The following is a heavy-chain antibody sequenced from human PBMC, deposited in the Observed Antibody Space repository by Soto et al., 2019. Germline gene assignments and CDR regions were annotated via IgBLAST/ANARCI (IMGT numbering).Heavy chain of an antibody. Sequence: QVQLVESGGGVVQPGRSLRLSCAASGFTFSSYGMHWVRQAPGKGLEWVAVIWYDGSNKYYADSVKGRFTISRDNSKNTLYMQMNSLRAEDTAVYYCARGYDSRCYYPSGGMDVWGQGTTVTVSS. CDR1: GFTFSSYG. D-gene: IGHD3-22*01. CDR2: IWYDGSNK. J-gene: IGHJ6*02. CDR3: ARGYDSRCYYPSGGMDV. V-gene: IGHV3-33*01.